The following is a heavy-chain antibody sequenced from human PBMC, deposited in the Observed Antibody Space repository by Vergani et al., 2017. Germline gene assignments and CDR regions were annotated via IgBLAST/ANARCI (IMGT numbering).Heavy chain of an antibody. CDR1: GGSISSYY. J-gene: IGHJ5*02. CDR3: ARDDPANWFDP. Sequence: QVQLQESGPGLVKPSETLSLTCTVSGGSISSYYWSWIRQPPGKGLEWIGYIYYSGSTNYNPSLKSRVTISVDTSKNQFSLKLSSVTAADTAVYYGARDDPANWFDPWGQGTLVTVSS. CDR2: IYYSGST. V-gene: IGHV4-59*01.